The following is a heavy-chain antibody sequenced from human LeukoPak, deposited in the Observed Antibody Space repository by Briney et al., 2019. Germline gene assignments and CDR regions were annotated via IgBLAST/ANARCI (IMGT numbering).Heavy chain of an antibody. V-gene: IGHV4-59*01. J-gene: IGHJ4*02. CDR1: GVSISTYY. CDR3: ARYDDQQFDY. Sequence: SETLSLTCTVSGVSISTYYWSWIRQPPGKGLEWIGYISYTGSTNYNPSLKSRVTISAHTSKNQFSLKLTSVTAADTAVYYCARYDDQQFDYWGQGTLVTVSS. D-gene: IGHD3-3*01. CDR2: ISYTGST.